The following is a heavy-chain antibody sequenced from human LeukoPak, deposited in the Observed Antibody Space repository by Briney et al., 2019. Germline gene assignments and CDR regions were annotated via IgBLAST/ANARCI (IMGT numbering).Heavy chain of an antibody. V-gene: IGHV3-30*02. CDR1: GFTFSGFG. J-gene: IGHJ3*02. Sequence: PGGSLGLSCSASGFTFSGFGMHWVRQAPGKGLEWVAFIRYDGSNKYYADSVKGRFTISRDNSKNTQYLQMNSLRAEDTAVYYCARFRYSYPRYGAFDIWGQGTMVTVSS. CDR2: IRYDGSNK. D-gene: IGHD5-18*01. CDR3: ARFRYSYPRYGAFDI.